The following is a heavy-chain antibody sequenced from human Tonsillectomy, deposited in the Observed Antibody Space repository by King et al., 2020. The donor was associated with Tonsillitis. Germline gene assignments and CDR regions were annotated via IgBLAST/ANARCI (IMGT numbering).Heavy chain of an antibody. Sequence: VQLQESGPGLVKPSQTLSLTCTVSGGSISSGDYYWSWVRQPPGKGLEWIGYIYYSGTTYYNPSLKSRVSISVDTSKNQFSLKLRSVTAADTAVYYCARIQRRDGYNFDYWGQGTLVTVSS. D-gene: IGHD5-24*01. J-gene: IGHJ4*02. CDR1: GGSISSGDYY. V-gene: IGHV4-30-4*01. CDR3: ARIQRRDGYNFDY. CDR2: IYYSGTT.